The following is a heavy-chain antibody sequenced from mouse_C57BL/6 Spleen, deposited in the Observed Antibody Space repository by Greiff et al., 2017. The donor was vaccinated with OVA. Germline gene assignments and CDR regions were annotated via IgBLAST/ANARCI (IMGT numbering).Heavy chain of an antibody. J-gene: IGHJ2*01. D-gene: IGHD3-2*02. CDR1: GYTFTSYW. CDR3: AREGWQATYYFDY. CDR2: IYPGSGST. V-gene: IGHV1-55*01. Sequence: QVQLKQPGAELVKPGASVKMSCKASGYTFTSYWITWVKQRPGQGLEWIGDIYPGSGSTNYNEKFKSKATLTVDTSSSTAYMQLSSLASEDSAVYYCAREGWQATYYFDYWGQGTTLTVSS.